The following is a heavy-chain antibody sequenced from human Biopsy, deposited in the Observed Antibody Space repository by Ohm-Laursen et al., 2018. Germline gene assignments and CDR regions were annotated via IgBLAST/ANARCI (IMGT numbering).Heavy chain of an antibody. CDR3: ARHSFGSGRDF. D-gene: IGHD3-10*01. V-gene: IGHV4-39*01. CDR1: GGSISNNNYY. Sequence: GTLSLTCTVSGGSISNNNYYWGWIRQPPGKGLEWIGSIFYRGSTHYKPSLKSRVNISVDTSNNQSSLKLSSLTAADTAVYYCARHSFGSGRDFWGQGTLVTVSS. J-gene: IGHJ4*02. CDR2: IFYRGST.